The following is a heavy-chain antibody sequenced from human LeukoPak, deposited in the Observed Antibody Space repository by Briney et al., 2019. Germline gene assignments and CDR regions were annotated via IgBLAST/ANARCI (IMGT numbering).Heavy chain of an antibody. CDR3: ARVGIAAPGYNFDY. CDR2: IIPMSGTA. Sequence: GASVKVSCKASGGTFSSYAFSWVRQAPGQGLEWMGGIIPMSGTANYAQKFQGRVTMTTDESTSTAYMELRSLRSEDTAVYYCARVGIAAPGYNFDYWGQGTLVTVSS. D-gene: IGHD6-13*01. V-gene: IGHV1-69*05. J-gene: IGHJ4*02. CDR1: GGTFSSYA.